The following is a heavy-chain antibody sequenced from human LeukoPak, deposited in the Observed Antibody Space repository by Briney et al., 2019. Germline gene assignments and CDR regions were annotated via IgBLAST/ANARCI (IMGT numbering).Heavy chain of an antibody. CDR3: ARVPYYYDSSGYSVLDGDY. CDR1: GFTFSNYW. V-gene: IGHV3-21*01. CDR2: ISSSSSYI. J-gene: IGHJ4*02. D-gene: IGHD3-22*01. Sequence: GGSLRLSCAASGFTFSNYWMTWVRQAPGKGLEWVSSISSSSSYIYYADSVKGRFTISRDNAKNSLYLQMNSLRAEDTAVYYCARVPYYYDSSGYSVLDGDYWGQGTLVTVSS.